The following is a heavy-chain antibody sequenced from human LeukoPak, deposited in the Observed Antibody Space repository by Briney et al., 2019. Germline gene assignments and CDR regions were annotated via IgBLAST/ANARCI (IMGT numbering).Heavy chain of an antibody. D-gene: IGHD1-14*01. CDR2: ISGSGGST. V-gene: IGHV3-23*01. CDR3: AKDPQHRGFDY. J-gene: IGHJ4*02. CDR1: GFIFSSYG. Sequence: PGGSLRLSCAASGFIFSSYGMSWARQAPGKGLEWVSAISGSGGSTYYADSVKGRFTISRDNSKNTLYLQMNSLRAEDTAVYYCAKDPQHRGFDYWGQGTLVTVSS.